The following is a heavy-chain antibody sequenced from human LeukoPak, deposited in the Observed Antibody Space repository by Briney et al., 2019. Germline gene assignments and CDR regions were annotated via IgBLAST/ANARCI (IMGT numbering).Heavy chain of an antibody. D-gene: IGHD3-10*01. V-gene: IGHV1-69*04. CDR3: ARDRGRITMVRGVIGLGMDV. CDR1: GGTFSSYA. Sequence: GASVKVSCKASGGTFSSYAISWVRQAPGQGLEWMGRIIPIFGIANYAQKFQGRVTITADKSTSTAYMELSSLRTEDTAVYYCARDRGRITMVRGVIGLGMDVWGQGTTVTVSS. J-gene: IGHJ6*02. CDR2: IIPIFGIA.